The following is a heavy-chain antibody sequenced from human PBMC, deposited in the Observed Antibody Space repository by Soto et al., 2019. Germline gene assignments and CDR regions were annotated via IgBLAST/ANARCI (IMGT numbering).Heavy chain of an antibody. CDR1: GYTFTIYY. Sequence: QVQLVQSGAEVKKPGASVKVSCKAFGYTFTIYYIHWVRQAPGQGLEWMGVINTSGGSPTYAQKFQDRVTMPRDTSTSTVYMELSSVRSEDTAVYYCARGGRHSDYYYYYGMDVWGQGTTVTVSS. J-gene: IGHJ6*02. CDR2: INTSGGSP. CDR3: ARGGRHSDYYYYYGMDV. D-gene: IGHD6-25*01. V-gene: IGHV1-46*01.